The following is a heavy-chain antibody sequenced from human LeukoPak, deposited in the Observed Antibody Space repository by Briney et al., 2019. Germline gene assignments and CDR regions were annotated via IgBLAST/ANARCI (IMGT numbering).Heavy chain of an antibody. J-gene: IGHJ5*01. CDR1: GFTFSSYA. CDR3: AKARPLDIVVVVTAYDS. Sequence: GGSLRLSCAASGFTFSSYAMSWVRQAPGKGLEWVSAISASGGSTYYADSVNGRFTISRDNSKNTLYLQMNSLRAEDTAVYYCAKARPLDIVVVVTAYDSWGQGTLVTVSS. D-gene: IGHD2-15*01. V-gene: IGHV3-23*01. CDR2: ISASGGST.